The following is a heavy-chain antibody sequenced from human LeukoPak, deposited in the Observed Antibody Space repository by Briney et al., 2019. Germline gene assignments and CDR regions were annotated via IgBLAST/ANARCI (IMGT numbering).Heavy chain of an antibody. Sequence: GGSLRLSCAASGFTFSSYGMHWVRQAPGKGLEWVAVISYDGSNKYYADSVKGRFTISRDNSKNTLYLQMNSLRAEDTALYYCAKDFRIAAAGTATDYFDYWGQGTLVTVSS. CDR3: AKDFRIAAAGTATDYFDY. CDR1: GFTFSSYG. CDR2: ISYDGSNK. D-gene: IGHD6-13*01. V-gene: IGHV3-30*18. J-gene: IGHJ4*02.